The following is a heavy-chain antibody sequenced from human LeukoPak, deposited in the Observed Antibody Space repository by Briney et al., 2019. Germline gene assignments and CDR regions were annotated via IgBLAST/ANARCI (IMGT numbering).Heavy chain of an antibody. J-gene: IGHJ3*02. CDR2: INPSSGGT. CDR3: ARGGIVGGTPGGSFEI. D-gene: IGHD1-26*01. Sequence: ASVKVSCKTSGYTFTSYYIHWVRQAPGQGLGWMGVINPSSGGTRFAQKFQDRVTVTRDTSTSTVCMELSSLRSEDTAIYYCARGGIVGGTPGGSFEIWGHGTMVTVSS. CDR1: GYTFTSYY. V-gene: IGHV1-46*01.